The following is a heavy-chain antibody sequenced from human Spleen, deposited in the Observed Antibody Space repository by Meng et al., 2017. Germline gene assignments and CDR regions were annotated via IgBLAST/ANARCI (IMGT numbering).Heavy chain of an antibody. V-gene: IGHV3-30-3*01. D-gene: IGHD2-21*01. CDR2: ISDNGGIK. Sequence: QVQLVEAGRGVVQPVTYLRLSCAASGITFSTSTISWVRQSPGKGLVWVALISDNGGIKYYADSVKGRFTISRDNAKNTLYLQMNSLTADDTAVYYCAQSWGGGGVDYWGQGPLVTVSS. CDR3: AQSWGGGGVDY. CDR1: GITFSTST. J-gene: IGHJ4*02.